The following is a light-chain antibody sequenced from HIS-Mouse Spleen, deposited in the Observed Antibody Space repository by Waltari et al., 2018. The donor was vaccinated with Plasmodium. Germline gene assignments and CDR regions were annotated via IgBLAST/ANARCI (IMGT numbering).Light chain of an antibody. Sequence: QSALTQPPSASGSPGQSATIPSTGPRRDVGGYNYVSWYQQHPGKAPKLMIYEVSKRPSGVPDRFSGSKSGNTASLTVSGLQAEDEADYYCSSYAGSNNLVFGGGTKLTVL. V-gene: IGLV2-8*01. J-gene: IGLJ2*01. CDR2: EVS. CDR1: RRDVGGYNY. CDR3: SSYAGSNNLV.